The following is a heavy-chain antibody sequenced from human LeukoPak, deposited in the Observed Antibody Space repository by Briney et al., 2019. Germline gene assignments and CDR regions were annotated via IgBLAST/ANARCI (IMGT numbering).Heavy chain of an antibody. CDR2: IKSKTDGGTT. D-gene: IGHD3-22*01. CDR1: GFTFSNAW. V-gene: IGHV3-15*01. CDR3: TTARKSYYYDSSGYYRFDY. J-gene: IGHJ4*02. Sequence: GSLRLSCAASGFTFSNAWMSWVRQAPGKGLEWVGRIKSKTDGGTTDYAAPVKGRFTISRDDSKNTLYLQMNSLKTEDTAVYYCTTARKSYYYDSSGYYRFDYWGQGTLVTVSS.